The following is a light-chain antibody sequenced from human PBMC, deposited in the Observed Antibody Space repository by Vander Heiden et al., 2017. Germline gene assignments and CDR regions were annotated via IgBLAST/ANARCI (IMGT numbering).Light chain of an antibody. V-gene: IGLV2-14*01. CDR1: SSDVGGYTY. J-gene: IGLJ2*01. CDR2: DVS. CDR3: SSYTASSTPYVV. Sequence: QSALTQPASVSGSPGQSIPISCTGTSSDVGGYTYVSWYQQHPANTPTHMIYDVSNRPSWVATSFSGAKSGNTASLTISGLQDEDEADYYCSSYTASSTPYVVFGGGTKLTVL.